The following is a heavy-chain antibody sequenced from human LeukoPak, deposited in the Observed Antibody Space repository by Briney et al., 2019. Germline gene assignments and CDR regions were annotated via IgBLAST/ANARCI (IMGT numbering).Heavy chain of an antibody. CDR3: ARGSAATSNYYFDY. Sequence: ASVKVSCKASGYTFTGYYMHWVRQAPGQGLEWRGWINPNSGGTNYAQKFQGRVTMTRDTSISTAYMELSRLRSDDTAVYYCARGSAATSNYYFDYWGQGTLVTVSS. CDR1: GYTFTGYY. CDR2: INPNSGGT. D-gene: IGHD6-13*01. V-gene: IGHV1-2*02. J-gene: IGHJ4*02.